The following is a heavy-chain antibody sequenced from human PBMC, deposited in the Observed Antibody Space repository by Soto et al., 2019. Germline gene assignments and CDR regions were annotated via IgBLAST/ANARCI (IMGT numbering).Heavy chain of an antibody. CDR2: VYYSGAT. D-gene: IGHD3-16*01. V-gene: IGHV4-31*03. J-gene: IGHJ4*02. Sequence: SETLSLTCTVSGDSMATGGHYYNWIRQVPGKGLEWIGYVYYSGATHYTPSLRARATISRDTSKNQFSLRLISVTAADTALYYCARDKDLQPTVWGFWGQGIQVTVSS. CDR3: ARDKDLQPTVWGF. CDR1: GDSMATGGHY.